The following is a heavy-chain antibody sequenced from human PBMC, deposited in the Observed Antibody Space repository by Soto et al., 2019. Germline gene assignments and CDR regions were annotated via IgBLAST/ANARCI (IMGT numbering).Heavy chain of an antibody. J-gene: IGHJ6*02. V-gene: IGHV3-53*01. D-gene: IGHD2-21*02. Sequence: HPXVCLRLSCAASGFTFSSNYMSWVRQAPGKGLEWVSVIYSGGSTYYADSVKGRFTISRDNSKNTLYLQMNSLRAEDTAVYYCARVLAYCGGDCYKLSYYYGMDVWGQGTTVTVSS. CDR1: GFTFSSNY. CDR3: ARVLAYCGGDCYKLSYYYGMDV. CDR2: IYSGGST.